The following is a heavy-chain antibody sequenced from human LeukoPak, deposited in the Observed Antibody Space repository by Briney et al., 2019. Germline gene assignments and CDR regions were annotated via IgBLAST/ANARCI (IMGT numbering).Heavy chain of an antibody. CDR2: IYPGDSDT. V-gene: IGHV5-51*01. CDR1: GYRFTSYW. J-gene: IGHJ6*02. CDR3: ASSNWGSGYYYYGMDV. Sequence: RGESLKISCKGSGYRFTSYWIGWVRQMPGKGLEWMGIIYPGDSDTRYSPSFQGQVTISADKSISTAYLQWSSLKASDTAMYYCASSNWGSGYYYYGMDVWGQGTTVTVSS. D-gene: IGHD7-27*01.